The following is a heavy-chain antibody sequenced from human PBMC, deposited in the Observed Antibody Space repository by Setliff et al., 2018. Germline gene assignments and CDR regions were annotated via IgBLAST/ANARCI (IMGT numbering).Heavy chain of an antibody. CDR2: INHSGST. J-gene: IGHJ4*02. D-gene: IGHD3-16*01. CDR3: ARLPNYVWGSPVDY. CDR1: GASISSGTYY. V-gene: IGHV4-39*01. Sequence: PSETLSLTCTVSGASISSGTYYWTWIRQPPGKGLEWIGEINHSGSTNYNPSLKSRVTISVDTSKNQFSLKLDSVTAADTAVYYCARLPNYVWGSPVDYWGQGTLVTVSS.